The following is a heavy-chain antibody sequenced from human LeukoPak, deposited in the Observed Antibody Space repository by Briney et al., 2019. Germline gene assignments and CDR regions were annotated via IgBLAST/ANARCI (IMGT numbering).Heavy chain of an antibody. CDR1: GFTFSSYA. Sequence: GGSLRLSCAASGFTFSSYAMHWVRQAPGKGLEWVAVISYDGSNKYYADSVKGRFTISRDNSKNTLYLQMNSPRAEDTAVYYCASDNWGSGSYYNGLPMDVWGQGTTVTVSS. D-gene: IGHD3-10*01. V-gene: IGHV3-30-3*01. J-gene: IGHJ6*02. CDR3: ASDNWGSGSYYNGLPMDV. CDR2: ISYDGSNK.